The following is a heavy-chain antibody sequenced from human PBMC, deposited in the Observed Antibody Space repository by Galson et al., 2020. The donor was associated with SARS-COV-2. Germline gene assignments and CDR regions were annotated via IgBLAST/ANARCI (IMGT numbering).Heavy chain of an antibody. Sequence: TGGSLRLSCAASGFTFSDDYMDWVRQAPGQGLEWLGRTSNKANSYTTDYASSVNRRSTISRDDTKNSLYMQMNSLNTEDTAVYDCARTDVYVWGSYRFGYWGQGTLVTVSS. CDR3: ARTDVYVWGSYRFGY. CDR1: GFTFSDDY. CDR2: TSNKANSYTT. J-gene: IGHJ4*02. D-gene: IGHD3-16*02. V-gene: IGHV3-72*01.